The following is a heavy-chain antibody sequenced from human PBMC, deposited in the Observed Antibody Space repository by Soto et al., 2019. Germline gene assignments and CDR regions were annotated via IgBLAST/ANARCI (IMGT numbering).Heavy chain of an antibody. V-gene: IGHV3-21*01. Sequence: EVQLVESGGGLVKPGGSLRLSCAASGFTFSSYSMNWVRQAPGKGLEWVSSISSSSSYIYYADSVKGRFTISRDNAKNSMYLQMNSLRAEDTAVYYCAREVVAATGRTRCFDPWGQGTLVTVSS. CDR3: AREVVAATGRTRCFDP. CDR1: GFTFSSYS. J-gene: IGHJ5*02. D-gene: IGHD2-15*01. CDR2: ISSSSSYI.